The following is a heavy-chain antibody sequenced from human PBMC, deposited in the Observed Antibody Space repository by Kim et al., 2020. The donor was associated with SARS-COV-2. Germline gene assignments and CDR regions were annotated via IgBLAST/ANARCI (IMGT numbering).Heavy chain of an antibody. CDR2: IIPIFGTA. CDR3: ARAVGNFRYFDWLLPNTAHYDWFDP. CDR1: GGTFSSYA. D-gene: IGHD3-9*01. Sequence: SVKVSCKASGGTFSSYAISWVRQAPGQGLEWMGGIIPIFGTANYAQKFQGRVTITADEYTSTAYMELSSLRSEDTAVYYCARAVGNFRYFDWLLPNTAHYDWFDPWGQGTLVTVSS. V-gene: IGHV1-69*13. J-gene: IGHJ5*02.